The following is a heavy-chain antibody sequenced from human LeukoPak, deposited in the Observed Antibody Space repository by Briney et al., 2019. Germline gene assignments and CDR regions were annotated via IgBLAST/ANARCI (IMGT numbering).Heavy chain of an antibody. CDR2: ISTYGHDT. Sequence: GASVKVSCKASGYTFTNYGISWVRQAPGQGLEWMAWISTYGHDTNYAQKFRGRVTMTTDTSTSTAYMELRSLGSDDTAVYYCVRDYFCSGGTCDDCFDPWGQGTLVTVSS. J-gene: IGHJ5*02. CDR3: VRDYFCSGGTCDDCFDP. V-gene: IGHV1-18*01. CDR1: GYTFTNYG. D-gene: IGHD2-15*01.